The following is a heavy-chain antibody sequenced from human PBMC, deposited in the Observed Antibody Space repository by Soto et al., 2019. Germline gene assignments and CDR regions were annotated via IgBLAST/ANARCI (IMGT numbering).Heavy chain of an antibody. Sequence: ASVKVSCKASGGTFSSYAISWVRQAPGQGLEWMGGIIPIFGTANYAQKFQGRVTITADESTSTAYMELSSLRSEDTAVYYCARDPAYYYDSSGYYYVNAFDIWGQGTMVTVSS. J-gene: IGHJ3*02. CDR3: ARDPAYYYDSSGYYYVNAFDI. D-gene: IGHD3-22*01. CDR2: IIPIFGTA. V-gene: IGHV1-69*13. CDR1: GGTFSSYA.